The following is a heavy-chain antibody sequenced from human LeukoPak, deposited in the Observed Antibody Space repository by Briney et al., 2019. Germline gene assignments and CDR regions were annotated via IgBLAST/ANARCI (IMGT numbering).Heavy chain of an antibody. V-gene: IGHV3-33*08. D-gene: IGHD4-11*01. CDR1: GFSFSSFG. Sequence: GGSLRLSCAASGFSFSSFGMHWVRQAPGKGLEWVGVIWYDGSNKYYADSVKGRFTISRDNSKNTLYLQMNSLRAEDTAVYYRARPYYSNYYYYGMDVWGQGTTVTVSS. CDR3: ARPYYSNYYYYGMDV. CDR2: IWYDGSNK. J-gene: IGHJ6*02.